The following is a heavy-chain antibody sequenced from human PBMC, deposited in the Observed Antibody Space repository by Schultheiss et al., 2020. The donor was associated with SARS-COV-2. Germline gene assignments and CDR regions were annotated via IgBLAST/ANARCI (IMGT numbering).Heavy chain of an antibody. CDR2: IYYSGST. D-gene: IGHD4-17*01. V-gene: IGHV4-61*08. Sequence: SETLSLTCAVSGGSISSGGYSWSWIRQPPGKGLEWIGYIYYSGSTNYNPSLKSRVTISVDTSKNQFSLKLSSVTAADTAVYYCARDLPDDYGDYIDYFDYWGQGTLVTVSS. J-gene: IGHJ4*02. CDR1: GGSISSGGYS. CDR3: ARDLPDDYGDYIDYFDY.